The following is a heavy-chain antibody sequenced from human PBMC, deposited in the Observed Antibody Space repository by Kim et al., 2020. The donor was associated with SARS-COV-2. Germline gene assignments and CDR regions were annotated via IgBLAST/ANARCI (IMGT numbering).Heavy chain of an antibody. Sequence: GGSLRLSCAASGFTFRHYWMNWVRQTPGKGPVWVAGIDFDGSTRNYADFAKGRFTISRDNAKNTVYLQMDSLSVEDTAIYFCARDLNSVSPAYWGQGIPVTVST. CDR3: ARDLNSVSPAY. V-gene: IGHV3-74*01. D-gene: IGHD1-26*01. CDR2: IDFDGSTR. J-gene: IGHJ4*02. CDR1: GFTFRHYW.